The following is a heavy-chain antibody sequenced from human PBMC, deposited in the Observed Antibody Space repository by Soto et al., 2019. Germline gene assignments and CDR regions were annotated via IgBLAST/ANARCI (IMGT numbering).Heavy chain of an antibody. CDR3: ARPRDGYNYGFWVY. CDR1: GGSISSSSYY. V-gene: IGHV4-39*01. J-gene: IGHJ4*02. D-gene: IGHD5-12*01. Sequence: SETLSLTCTVSGGSISSSSYYWGWIRQPPGKGLEWIGSIYYSGGTYYSPSLKSRVTISVDPSKNQFSLKLSSVTAADTAIYYRARPRDGYNYGFWVYWGQGALVTVSS. CDR2: IYYSGGT.